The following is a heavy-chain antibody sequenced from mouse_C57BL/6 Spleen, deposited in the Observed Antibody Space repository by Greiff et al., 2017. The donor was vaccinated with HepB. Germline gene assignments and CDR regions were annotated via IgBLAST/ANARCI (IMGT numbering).Heavy chain of an antibody. D-gene: IGHD2-4*01. J-gene: IGHJ3*01. V-gene: IGHV1-50*01. Sequence: QVQLQQSGAELVKPGASVKLSCKASGYTFTSYWMQWVKQRPGQGLEWIGEIDPSDSYTNYNQKFKGKATLTVDTSSSTAYMQLSSLTSEDSAVYYCARRGIYYDYEGFAYWGQGTLVTVSA. CDR1: GYTFTSYW. CDR2: IDPSDSYT. CDR3: ARRGIYYDYEGFAY.